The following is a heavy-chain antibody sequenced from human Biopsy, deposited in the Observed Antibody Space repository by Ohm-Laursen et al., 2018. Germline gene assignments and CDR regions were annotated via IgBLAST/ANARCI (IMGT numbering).Heavy chain of an antibody. D-gene: IGHD3-22*01. CDR1: GDSISSYY. Sequence: SGSLSLICTVSGDSISSYYWSWIREPPGKGLQWSGYVYYTGSTDYNPSLQSRVTISVDTSKNLFSLRLRSVTTADTAIYYCARDRGYYSDRTVPGYFDLWGRGTLVTVSS. CDR2: VYYTGST. V-gene: IGHV4-59*01. CDR3: ARDRGYYSDRTVPGYFDL. J-gene: IGHJ2*01.